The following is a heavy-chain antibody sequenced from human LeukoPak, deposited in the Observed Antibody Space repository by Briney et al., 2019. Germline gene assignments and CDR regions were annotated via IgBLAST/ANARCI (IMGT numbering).Heavy chain of an antibody. J-gene: IGHJ4*02. CDR3: AKPHPSMVRGGQFDY. CDR2: ISDSGDKT. V-gene: IGHV3-23*01. CDR1: GFTFSSYW. Sequence: GGSLRLSCAASGFTFSSYWMSWVRQAPGKGLEWVSGISDSGDKTYYPDSVKGRFTISRDNSKNTLYLQMSSLRVEDTAVYYCAKPHPSMVRGGQFDYWGQGTLVTVSS. D-gene: IGHD3-10*01.